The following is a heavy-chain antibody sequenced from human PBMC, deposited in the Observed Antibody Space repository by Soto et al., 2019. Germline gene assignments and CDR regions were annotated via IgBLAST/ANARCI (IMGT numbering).Heavy chain of an antibody. J-gene: IGHJ4*02. Sequence: QVHLVQSGAEVEKPGASVKVSCKGSGYIFTTYGITWVRQAPGQGLEWMGWMSAHNGNTNYAQKLQGRVTVTRDTSTSTAYMELRNLRSDDTAVYYCARGRYGDYWGQGALATVSS. D-gene: IGHD1-1*01. CDR3: ARGRYGDY. CDR2: MSAHNGNT. V-gene: IGHV1-18*01. CDR1: GYIFTTYG.